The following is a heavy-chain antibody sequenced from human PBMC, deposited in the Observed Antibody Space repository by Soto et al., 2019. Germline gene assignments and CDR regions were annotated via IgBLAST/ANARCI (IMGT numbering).Heavy chain of an antibody. J-gene: IGHJ3*02. V-gene: IGHV3-11*01. CDR1: GFTFSDYY. Sequence: ESGGGLIKPGGSLRLSCTASGFTFSDYYMSWIRQAPGKGLEWVSYSSTTGGTIYYAASVKGRFTISRDNAKSVLYLQMNSLRAEDTAMYYCARETITGAFDIWGQGTMVTVS. CDR3: ARETITGAFDI. CDR2: SSTTGGTI. D-gene: IGHD3-16*01.